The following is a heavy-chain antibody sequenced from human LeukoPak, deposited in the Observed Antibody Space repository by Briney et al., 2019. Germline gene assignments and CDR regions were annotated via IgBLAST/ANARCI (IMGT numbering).Heavy chain of an antibody. CDR2: ISGSGGST. D-gene: IGHD1-26*01. J-gene: IGHJ3*02. Sequence: GGSLRLSCAASGFTFSSYAMSWVPQAPGKGLEWVSAISGSGGSTYYADSVKGRFTISRDNSKNTLYLQMNSLRAEDTAVYYCAKDWGWLVGATGEGAFDIWGQGTMVTVSS. V-gene: IGHV3-23*01. CDR3: AKDWGWLVGATGEGAFDI. CDR1: GFTFSSYA.